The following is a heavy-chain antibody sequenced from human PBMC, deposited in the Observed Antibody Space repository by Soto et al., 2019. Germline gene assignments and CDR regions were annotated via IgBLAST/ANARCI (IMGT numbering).Heavy chain of an antibody. D-gene: IGHD1-7*01. CDR3: AKDQLELLGPYGMDV. CDR2: ISGSGGST. V-gene: IGHV3-23*01. CDR1: GFTFSSYA. J-gene: IGHJ6*02. Sequence: GGSLRLSCAASGFTFSSYAMSWVRQAPGKGLEWVSAISGSGGSTYYADSVKGRFTISRDNSKNTLYLQMNSLRAEDTAVYYCAKDQLELLGPYGMDVWGQGTTVTVSS.